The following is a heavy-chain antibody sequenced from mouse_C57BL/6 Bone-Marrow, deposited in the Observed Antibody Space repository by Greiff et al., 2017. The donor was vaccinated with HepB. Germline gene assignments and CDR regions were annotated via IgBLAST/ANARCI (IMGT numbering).Heavy chain of an antibody. Sequence: EVKLVESGGGLVQPGGSLKLSCAASGFTFSDYYMYWVRQTPEKRLEWVAYISNGGGSTYYPDTVKGRFTISRDNAKNTLYLQMSRLKSEDTAMYYCARVSPRSTHWYFDVWGTGTTVTVSS. CDR1: GFTFSDYY. J-gene: IGHJ1*03. D-gene: IGHD1-1*01. CDR2: ISNGGGST. V-gene: IGHV5-12*01. CDR3: ARVSPRSTHWYFDV.